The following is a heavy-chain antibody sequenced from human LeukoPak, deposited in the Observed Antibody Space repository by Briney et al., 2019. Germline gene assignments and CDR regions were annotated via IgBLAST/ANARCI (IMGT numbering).Heavy chain of an antibody. V-gene: IGHV4-34*01. J-gene: IGHJ4*02. D-gene: IGHD5-12*01. CDR2: INHSGST. Sequence: PSETLSLTCAVYGGSFSGYYWSWIRQPPGKGLEWIGEINHSGSTNYNPSRKSRVTISVDTSKNQFSLKLSSVTAADTAVYYCARRSGYPGLDYWGQGTLVTVSS. CDR3: ARRSGYPGLDY. CDR1: GGSFSGYY.